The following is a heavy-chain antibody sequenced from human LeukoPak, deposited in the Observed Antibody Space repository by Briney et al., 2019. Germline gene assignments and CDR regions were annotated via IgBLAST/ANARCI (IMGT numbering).Heavy chain of an antibody. CDR3: ARDGDTMAFDH. CDR1: GFTFSSYW. CDR2: INTDGTST. J-gene: IGHJ4*02. V-gene: IGHV3-74*01. D-gene: IGHD2-21*02. Sequence: GGSLRLSCAASGFTFSSYWMHWVRQAPGKGLVWVSRINTDGTSTSYADSVKGRFTISRDNAKNTLYVQMNSLRAEDTAVYYCARDGDTMAFDHWGQGTLVTVSS.